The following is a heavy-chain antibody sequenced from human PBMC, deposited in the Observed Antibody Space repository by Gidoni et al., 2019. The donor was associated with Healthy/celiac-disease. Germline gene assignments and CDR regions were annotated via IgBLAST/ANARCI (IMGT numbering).Heavy chain of an antibody. V-gene: IGHV4-34*01. D-gene: IGHD2-2*01. CDR2: INHSGST. CDR3: ARGPATYIVVVPAAMRLDY. CDR1: GGSFSGYY. J-gene: IGHJ4*02. Sequence: QVQLQQWGAGLLKPSATLSLTCAVYGGSFSGYYWSWIRQPPGKGLEWIGEINHSGSTNYNPSLKSRVTISVDTSKNQFSLKLSSVTAADTAVYYCARGPATYIVVVPAAMRLDYWGQGTLVTVSS.